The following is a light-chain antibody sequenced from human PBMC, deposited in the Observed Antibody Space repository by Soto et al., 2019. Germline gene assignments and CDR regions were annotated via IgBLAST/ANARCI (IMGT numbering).Light chain of an antibody. Sequence: EIVMTQSPATLSVSPGERATLSCRASQSVSSNLAWYQQKPGQAPRLLIYGASTRPSGIPASFSGSGCGTEFTLTISSLQSEDFAVYYCQQYNNWPPWTFGQGTKVEIK. J-gene: IGKJ1*01. CDR1: QSVSSN. CDR3: QQYNNWPPWT. V-gene: IGKV3-15*01. CDR2: GAS.